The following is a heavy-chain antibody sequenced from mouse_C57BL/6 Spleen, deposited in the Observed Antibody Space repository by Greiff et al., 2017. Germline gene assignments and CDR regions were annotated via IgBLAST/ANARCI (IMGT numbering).Heavy chain of an antibody. V-gene: IGHV1-82*01. D-gene: IGHD2-1*01. CDR3: ASGRNYEGDY. Sequence: QVQLQQSGPELVKPGASVKISCKASGYAFSSSWMNWVKQRPGKGLEWIGRIYPGDGDTNYNGKFKGKATLTADKSSSTAYMQLSSLTSEDSAVYFCASGRNYEGDYWGQGTSVTVSS. J-gene: IGHJ4*01. CDR2: IYPGDGDT. CDR1: GYAFSSSW.